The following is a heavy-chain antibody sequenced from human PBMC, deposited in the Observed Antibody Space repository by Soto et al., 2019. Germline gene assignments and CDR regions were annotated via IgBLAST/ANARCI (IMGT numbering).Heavy chain of an antibody. CDR2: IDIGGNT. CDR3: ARGRGSTGYLGREHYFDY. J-gene: IGHJ4*02. D-gene: IGHD2-2*01. CDR1: GFTFNNNY. V-gene: IGHV3-66*01. Sequence: PGGSLRLSCAGSGFTFNNNYMNWVRQAPGKGLEWVSIIDIGGNTYYADSVKDRFTISRDNSRNTLYLHMDSLRAEDTAVYYCARGRGSTGYLGREHYFDYWGQGTLVTVSS.